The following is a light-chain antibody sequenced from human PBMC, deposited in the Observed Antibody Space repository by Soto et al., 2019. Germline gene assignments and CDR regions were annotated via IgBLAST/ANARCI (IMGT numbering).Light chain of an antibody. CDR2: AAS. Sequence: DIQMTQSPSSLSASVGDRVTITCRASQSISSYLNWYQQKPGKAPKLLIYAASSLQSGVPSRFKGSGSGTDFTLPISSLQPGDFATYYCKQSYSTPVTFAKGTKVDIK. J-gene: IGKJ1*01. V-gene: IGKV1-39*01. CDR1: QSISSY. CDR3: KQSYSTPVT.